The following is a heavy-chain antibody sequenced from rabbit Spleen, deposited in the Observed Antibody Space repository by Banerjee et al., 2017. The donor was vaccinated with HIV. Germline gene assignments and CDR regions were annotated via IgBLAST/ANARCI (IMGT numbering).Heavy chain of an antibody. CDR1: GIDFSSNW. Sequence: QEQLEESGGGLVKPGGTLTLTCKASGIDFSSNWICWVRQAPGKGLEWIACIDTNDGDTDYANWPKGRFTISKTSSTTVTLQMTSLTAADTATYFCATNHYTGDFNLWGQGTLVTVS. V-gene: IGHV1S45*01. J-gene: IGHJ4*01. D-gene: IGHD4-1*01. CDR3: ATNHYTGDFNL. CDR2: IDTNDGDT.